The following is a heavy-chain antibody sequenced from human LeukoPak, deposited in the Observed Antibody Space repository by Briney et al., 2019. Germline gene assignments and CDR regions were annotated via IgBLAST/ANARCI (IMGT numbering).Heavy chain of an antibody. V-gene: IGHV4-34*01. CDR1: GGSFTDYY. Sequence: PSETLSLTCVLYGGSFTDYYWSWVRQSPGKGLEWIGEINHSGTKRYNPSLKSRVTISVDTSKNQFSLKLNSVTAADTAVYYCARHYGPWGQGTLVTVSS. D-gene: IGHD3-16*01. CDR2: INHSGTK. CDR3: ARHYGP. J-gene: IGHJ5*02.